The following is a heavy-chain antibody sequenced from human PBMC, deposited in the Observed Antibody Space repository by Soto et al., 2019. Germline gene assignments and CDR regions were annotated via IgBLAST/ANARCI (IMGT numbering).Heavy chain of an antibody. CDR1: GYIFTSYY. J-gene: IGHJ4*02. CDR2: ISPGGGTT. CDR3: ARSSSGWSPFDF. V-gene: IGHV1-46*01. Sequence: ASVKVSCKASGYIFTSYYIHWVRQAPGQGLEWMGVISPGGGTTSYAQIFQGRVTVTRDTSTSTVYMELGSLTSDDTAVYYCARSSSGWSPFDFWGQGTLVTVSS. D-gene: IGHD6-19*01.